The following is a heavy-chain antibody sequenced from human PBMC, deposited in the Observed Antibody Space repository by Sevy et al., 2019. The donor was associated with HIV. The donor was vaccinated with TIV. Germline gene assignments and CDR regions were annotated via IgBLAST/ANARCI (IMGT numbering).Heavy chain of an antibody. D-gene: IGHD2-15*01. V-gene: IGHV1-18*01. CDR1: GYTFTSYI. CDR2: ISPLNGDT. J-gene: IGHJ4*01. CDR3: ARGYCTSGSCSPGGF. Sequence: ASVKVSCKTSGYTFTSYIISWVRQAPGQGLEWMGWISPLNGDTKYVQKFQGRVTMSIDTSTSTAYMDLRSLRSDDTAVYYCARGYCTSGSCSPGGFWGHGTLVTVSS.